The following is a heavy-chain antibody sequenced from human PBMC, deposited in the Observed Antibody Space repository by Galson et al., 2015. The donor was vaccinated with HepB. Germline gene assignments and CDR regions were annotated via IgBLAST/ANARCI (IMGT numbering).Heavy chain of an antibody. CDR3: ARRPRWELTYDYYYGMDV. J-gene: IGHJ6*02. V-gene: IGHV3-48*04. CDR2: ISSSSSTI. Sequence: SLRLSCAASGFTFSSYSMNWVRQAPGKGLEWVSYISSSSSTIYYADSVKGRFTISRDNAKNSLYLQMNSLRAEDTAVYYCARRPRWELTYDYYYGMDVWGQGTTVTVSS. D-gene: IGHD1-26*01. CDR1: GFTFSSYS.